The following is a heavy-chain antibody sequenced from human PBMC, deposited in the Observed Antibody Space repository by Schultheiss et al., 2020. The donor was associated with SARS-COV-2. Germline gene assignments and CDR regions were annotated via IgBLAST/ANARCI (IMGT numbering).Heavy chain of an antibody. CDR3: ARDRTGKVGATLPDY. V-gene: IGHV3-21*01. Sequence: GVSFILSCAASGFTFSSYSMNWVRQAPGKGLEWVSSISSSSSYIYYADSVKGRFTISRDNAKNSLYLQMNSLRAEDTAVYYCARDRTGKVGATLPDYWGQGTLVTVSS. CDR1: GFTFSSYS. J-gene: IGHJ4*02. CDR2: ISSSSSYI. D-gene: IGHD1-26*01.